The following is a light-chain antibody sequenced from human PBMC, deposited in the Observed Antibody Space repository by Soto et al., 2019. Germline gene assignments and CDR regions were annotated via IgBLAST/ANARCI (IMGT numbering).Light chain of an antibody. Sequence: QSALTQPASVSGSPGQSIIISCTGTSSDVGSSNLVSWYQHHPGKAPKLIISEGSRRPSGVSGRFSGSKSGNTASLTISWRQVGDDADDYCCSFTVSSSLYVFGTGTKLTVL. CDR1: SSDVGSSNL. J-gene: IGLJ1*01. CDR3: CSFTVSSSLYV. V-gene: IGLV2-23*01. CDR2: EGS.